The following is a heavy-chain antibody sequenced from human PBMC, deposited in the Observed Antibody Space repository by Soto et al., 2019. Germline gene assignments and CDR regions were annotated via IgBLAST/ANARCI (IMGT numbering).Heavy chain of an antibody. CDR2: FYYSGST. CDR1: GASINTYY. D-gene: IGHD7-27*01. J-gene: IGHJ5*02. Sequence: QVQLQESGPGLVKPSETLSLSCTVSGASINTYYWGWIRQPPGKGLECVGYFYYSGSTIYNPSLRGRVTASVVTSKDQCVFKWNSFIAADTGVYYCARGNGDLQFDTGGQGTLVVVSS. CDR3: ARGNGDLQFDT. V-gene: IGHV4-59*13.